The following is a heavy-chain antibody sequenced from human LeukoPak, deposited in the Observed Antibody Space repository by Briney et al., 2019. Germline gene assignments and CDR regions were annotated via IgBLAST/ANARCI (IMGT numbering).Heavy chain of an antibody. CDR1: GYTFTVYY. V-gene: IGHV1-2*06. J-gene: IGHJ4*02. D-gene: IGHD3-22*01. CDR3: ARGLRYYYDSDSADY. Sequence: ASVKVSCKASGYTFTVYYMYWVRQAPGQGLEWMGRINPNSGDTDYAQNFQGRVTITRNTSISTAYMELSSLRSEDTAVYYCARGLRYYYDSDSADYWGQGTLVTVSS. CDR2: INPNSGDT.